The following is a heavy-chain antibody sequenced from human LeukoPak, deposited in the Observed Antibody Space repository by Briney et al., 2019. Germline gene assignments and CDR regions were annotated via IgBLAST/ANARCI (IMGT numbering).Heavy chain of an antibody. CDR2: IYPGDSDT. Sequence: GESLKISCKGSGYRFTSYWIGWVRRMPGKGLEWMGIIYPGDSDTRYSPSFQGQVTISVDKSISTAYLQWSSLKASDTAMYYCARHRHNYDSSGYSDYWGQGTLVTVSS. D-gene: IGHD3-22*01. J-gene: IGHJ4*02. V-gene: IGHV5-51*01. CDR3: ARHRHNYDSSGYSDY. CDR1: GYRFTSYW.